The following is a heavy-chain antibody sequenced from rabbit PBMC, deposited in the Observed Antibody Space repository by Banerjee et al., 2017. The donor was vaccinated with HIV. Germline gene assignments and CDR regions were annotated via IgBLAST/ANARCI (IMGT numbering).Heavy chain of an antibody. CDR2: ISAGSYGTT. Sequence: QEQLEESGGDLVKPGASLTLTCTASGFSFSSGYYMCWVRQAPGKGLEWVACISAGSYGTTQHASWAKGRFTISKTSSTTVTLQMTSLTAADTATYFCARDRDTSSAIYYDLWGPGTLVTVS. D-gene: IGHD1-1*01. J-gene: IGHJ4*01. CDR3: ARDRDTSSAIYYDL. V-gene: IGHV1S45*01. CDR1: GFSFSSGYY.